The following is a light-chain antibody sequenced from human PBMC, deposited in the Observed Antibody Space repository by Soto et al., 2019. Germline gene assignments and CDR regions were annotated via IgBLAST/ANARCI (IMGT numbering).Light chain of an antibody. J-gene: IGKJ1*01. Sequence: DIQLTQSPSSLSASVGDRVTITCRASQSISKSLNWYQQKPGKAPNLLIYGTYILQSGVPSRFSGRGSGTGFTLTISNLQREDFATYYCQQSYSSSWTFGQGTKVDI. CDR3: QQSYSSSWT. CDR1: QSISKS. CDR2: GTY. V-gene: IGKV1-39*01.